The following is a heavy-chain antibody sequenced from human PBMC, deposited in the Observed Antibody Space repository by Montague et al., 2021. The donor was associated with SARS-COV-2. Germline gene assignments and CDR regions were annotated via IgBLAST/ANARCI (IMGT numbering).Heavy chain of an antibody. Sequence: SETLSLTCGVYGGSFGDDHWSWIRQPPGKGLEWIGDIKQSGSTNYNPSLTSRVTISVDTSKNQFSLKLTSVTAADTAVYFCARGHLSVSMIVVVFTSASYYFDYWGQGAQVTVSS. D-gene: IGHD3-22*01. J-gene: IGHJ4*02. CDR3: ARGHLSVSMIVVVFTSASYYFDY. CDR1: GGSFGDDH. CDR2: IKQSGST. V-gene: IGHV4-34*01.